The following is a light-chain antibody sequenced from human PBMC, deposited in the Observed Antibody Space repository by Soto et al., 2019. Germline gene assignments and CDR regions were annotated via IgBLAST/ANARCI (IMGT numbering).Light chain of an antibody. CDR1: QSVKSS. CDR3: QQRSNWPPFT. Sequence: EVVLTQSPATLSLSPGERATLSCRASQSVKSSLAWYQQKPGQAPRLLIYDASDRATDIPARFSGSGSGTDFTLTINSLEPEDFALYYCQQRSNWPPFTFGQGTQLEI. CDR2: DAS. V-gene: IGKV3-11*01. J-gene: IGKJ2*01.